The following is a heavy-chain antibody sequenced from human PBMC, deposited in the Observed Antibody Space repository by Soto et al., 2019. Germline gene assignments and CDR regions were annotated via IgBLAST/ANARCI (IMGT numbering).Heavy chain of an antibody. Sequence: SETLSLTCTVSGGSISSSSYYWGWIRQPPGKGLEWIGSIYYSGSTYYNPSLKSRVTISVDTSKNQFSLKLSSVTAADTAVYYCARREGPRGYSGYEGVCFDYWGQGTLVTVSS. CDR3: ARREGPRGYSGYEGVCFDY. J-gene: IGHJ4*02. CDR2: IYYSGST. CDR1: GGSISSSSYY. V-gene: IGHV4-39*01. D-gene: IGHD5-12*01.